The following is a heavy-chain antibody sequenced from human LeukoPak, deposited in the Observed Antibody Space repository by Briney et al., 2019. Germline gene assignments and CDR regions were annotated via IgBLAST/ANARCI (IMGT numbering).Heavy chain of an antibody. CDR1: GFTFSSYS. CDR3: ARGRYCSGGSCYSSLDWFDP. Sequence: GGSLRLSCAASGFTFSSYSMNWVRQAPGKGLEWVSYISSSSSTIYYADSVKGRFTISRDNAKNSLYLQMNSLRAEDTAVYYCARGRYCSGGSCYSSLDWFDPWGQGTLVTVSS. CDR2: ISSSSSTI. J-gene: IGHJ5*02. V-gene: IGHV3-48*04. D-gene: IGHD2-15*01.